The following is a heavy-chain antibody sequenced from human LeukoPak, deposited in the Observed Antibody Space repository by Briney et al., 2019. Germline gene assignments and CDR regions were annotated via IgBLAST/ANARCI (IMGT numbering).Heavy chain of an antibody. D-gene: IGHD5-12*01. V-gene: IGHV1-69*13. CDR1: GGTFSSYA. CDR3: ARVPGYSGYDYWYYFDY. J-gene: IGHJ4*02. CDR2: IIPIFGTA. Sequence: SVKVSCKASGGTFSSYAISWVRQAPGQGLEWMGGIIPIFGTANYAQKFQGRVTITADESTSTAYMELSSLRFEDTAVYYCARVPGYSGYDYWYYFDYWGQGTLVTVSS.